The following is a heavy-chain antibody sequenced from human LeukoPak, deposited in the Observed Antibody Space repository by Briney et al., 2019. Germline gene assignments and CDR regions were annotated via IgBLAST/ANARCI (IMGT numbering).Heavy chain of an antibody. J-gene: IGHJ4*02. CDR2: ISYDGSNK. V-gene: IGHV3-30-3*01. CDR3: AREPTSMGSDY. CDR1: GFTFSSYA. Sequence: GRSLRLSCAASGFTFSSYAMHWVRQAPGKGLEWVAVISYDGSNKYYADSVKGRFTISRDNSKSTLYLQMNSLRADDAAVYYCAREPTSMGSDYWGQGTLVTVSS. D-gene: IGHD5-18*01.